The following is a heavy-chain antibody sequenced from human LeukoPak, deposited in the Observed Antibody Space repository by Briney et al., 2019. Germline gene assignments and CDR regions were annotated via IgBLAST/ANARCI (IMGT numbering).Heavy chain of an antibody. J-gene: IGHJ4*02. V-gene: IGHV3-9*01. CDR2: ISWNSGSI. CDR1: GFTFDDYA. D-gene: IGHD4-17*01. CDR3: AKANHYGDYLDY. Sequence: GGSLRLSCAASGFTFDDYAMYWVRQAPGKGLEWVSGISWNSGSIGYADSVKGRFTISRDNAKDSLYLQMNSLRAEDTALYYCAKANHYGDYLDYWGQGTLVTASS.